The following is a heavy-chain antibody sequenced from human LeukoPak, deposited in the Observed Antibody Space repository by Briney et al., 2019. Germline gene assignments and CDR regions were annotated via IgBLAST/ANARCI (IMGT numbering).Heavy chain of an antibody. V-gene: IGHV3-21*01. D-gene: IGHD4-17*01. CDR2: ISSDCSYI. J-gene: IGHJ4*02. CDR1: GFNFNTYT. Sequence: PGGSLRLSCAASGFNFNTYTMNWVRQAPGKGLEWVSSISSDCSYIYYADAVHGRFTVSRDNAKYSLYLQMNSLRAEDTAVYYCVRGSYGAYDYWGQGSLVTVSS. CDR3: VRGSYGAYDY.